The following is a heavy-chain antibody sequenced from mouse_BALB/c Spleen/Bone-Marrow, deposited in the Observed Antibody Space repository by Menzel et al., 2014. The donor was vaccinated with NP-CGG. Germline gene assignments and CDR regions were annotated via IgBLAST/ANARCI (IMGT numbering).Heavy chain of an antibody. D-gene: IGHD2-4*01. CDR2: IWAGGST. J-gene: IGHJ3*01. CDR1: GFSLTSYG. CDR3: AREATMITWFAY. V-gene: IGHV2-9*02. Sequence: QVQLKQSGPGLVSPSQSLSITCTVSGFSLTSYGVHWVRQPPGKGLEWLGVIWAGGSTNHNSALMSRLSISKDNSKSQVFLKMNSLQTDDTAMYYCAREATMITWFAYWGQGTLVTVSA.